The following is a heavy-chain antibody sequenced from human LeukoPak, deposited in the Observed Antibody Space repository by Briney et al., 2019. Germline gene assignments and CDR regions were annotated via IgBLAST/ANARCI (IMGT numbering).Heavy chain of an antibody. CDR3: AKGGAVTGTMYFQY. J-gene: IGHJ1*01. CDR2: IRSSGDST. V-gene: IGHV3-23*01. D-gene: IGHD6-19*01. CDR1: GFTFGDHA. Sequence: QPGGSLRLSCTASGFTFGDHAMSWVRQAPGKGLEWVSAIRSSGDSTYYADSAKGRFTISRDNSKNTLYLQMNSLRAEDTAIYYCAKGGAVTGTMYFQYWGQGTLVTVSS.